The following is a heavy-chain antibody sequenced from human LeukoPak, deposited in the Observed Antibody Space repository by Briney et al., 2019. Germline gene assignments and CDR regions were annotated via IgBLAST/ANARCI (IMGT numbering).Heavy chain of an antibody. V-gene: IGHV3-48*03. CDR2: ISSSARTI. D-gene: IGHD3-22*01. J-gene: IGHJ4*02. CDR1: GFSLSSYE. CDR3: ARCSNSYDTGGYYRCPPDY. Sequence: GGSLRLSCAASGFSLSSYEMTWARQAPGKGLEWVSSISSSARTIYYADSVKGRFTISRDNAKNSLYLQMNSLRAEDTAVYYCARCSNSYDTGGYYRCPPDYWGQGTLVTVSS.